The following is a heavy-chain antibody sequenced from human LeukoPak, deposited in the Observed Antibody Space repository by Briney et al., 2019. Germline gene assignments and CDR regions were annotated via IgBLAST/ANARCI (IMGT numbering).Heavy chain of an antibody. Sequence: SETLSLTCTVSGGSISSSSYYWGWIRQPPGKGLEWIGEIHPSGSPSYNPSLESRTIISVDASKNQFSLILNSVTAADTALYFCSRGGDASKAGKYWGQGALGTVSS. V-gene: IGHV4-39*07. D-gene: IGHD3-10*01. CDR2: IHPSGSP. CDR1: GGSISSSSYY. CDR3: SRGGDASKAGKY. J-gene: IGHJ4*02.